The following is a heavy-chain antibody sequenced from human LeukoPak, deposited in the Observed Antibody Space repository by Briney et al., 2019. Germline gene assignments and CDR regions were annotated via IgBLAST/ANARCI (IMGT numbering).Heavy chain of an antibody. Sequence: PSETLSLTCTVSGGFISSSSYYWGWIRQPPGKGLEWIGSIYYSGSTYYNPSLKSRVTISVDTSKNQFSLKLSSVTAADTAVYYCARLVAVAGKKSYDYWGQGTLVTVSS. CDR1: GGFISSSSYY. CDR2: IYYSGST. CDR3: ARLVAVAGKKSYDY. J-gene: IGHJ4*02. V-gene: IGHV4-39*07. D-gene: IGHD6-19*01.